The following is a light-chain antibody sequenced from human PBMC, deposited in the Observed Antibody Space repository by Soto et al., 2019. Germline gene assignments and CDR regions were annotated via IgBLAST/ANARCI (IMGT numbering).Light chain of an antibody. CDR1: QSVTNN. CDR3: QHYKSVPLLT. J-gene: IGKJ4*01. V-gene: IGKV3-15*01. Sequence: EIVMTQSPATLSVSPGERATLSCRASQSVTNNLALYQQKPGQAPRLLIYVASTRATGIPARFGGSGSGKEFLLSISSVLSEDFAVYYCQHYKSVPLLTFCGGNTVQI. CDR2: VAS.